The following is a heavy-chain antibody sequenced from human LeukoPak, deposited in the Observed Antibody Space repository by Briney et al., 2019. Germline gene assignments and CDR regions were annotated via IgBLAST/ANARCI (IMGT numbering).Heavy chain of an antibody. J-gene: IGHJ6*03. CDR3: ARERPGVDYMDV. CDR2: IYSGGST. Sequence: PGGSLRLSCAASGFTVSSNYMSWVRQAPGKGLEWVSVIYSGGSTYYADSVKGRFTISRDNSKNTLYLQMNSLRAEDTAVYYCARERPGVDYMDVWGKGTTVTVSS. V-gene: IGHV3-53*01. CDR1: GFTVSSNY.